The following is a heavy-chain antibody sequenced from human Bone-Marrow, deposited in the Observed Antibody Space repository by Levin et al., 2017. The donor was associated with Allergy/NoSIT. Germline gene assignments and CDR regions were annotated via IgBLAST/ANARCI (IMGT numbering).Heavy chain of an antibody. J-gene: IGHJ4*02. V-gene: IGHV3-30*03. Sequence: GGSLRLSCEASGFTFKTYGMHWVRQAPGKGLEWVGGLSYDGSKEYYADSVKGRFTISRDNSKNTLYLQMSSLGGEDTAVYYCATFPVGTFYDFLTGSTPFYYWGQGRLVTVSS. D-gene: IGHD3-9*01. CDR2: LSYDGSKE. CDR3: ATFPVGTFYDFLTGSTPFYY. CDR1: GFTFKTYG.